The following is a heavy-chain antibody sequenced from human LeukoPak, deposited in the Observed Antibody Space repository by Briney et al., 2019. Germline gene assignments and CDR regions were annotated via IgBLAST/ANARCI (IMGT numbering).Heavy chain of an antibody. CDR3: ARALSSSWYNYYYYYYMDV. V-gene: IGHV3-21*01. D-gene: IGHD6-13*01. Sequence: PGRSLRLSCAASGFNFSSYSMNWVRQAPGKGLEWVSSISSSSYIYYADSVKGRFTISRDNAKNSLYLQMNSLRAEDTAVYYCARALSSSWYNYYYYYYMDVWGKGTTVTISS. CDR1: GFNFSSYS. CDR2: ISSSSYI. J-gene: IGHJ6*03.